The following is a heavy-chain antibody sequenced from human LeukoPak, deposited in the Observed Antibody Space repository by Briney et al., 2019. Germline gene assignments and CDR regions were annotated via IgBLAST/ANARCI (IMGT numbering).Heavy chain of an antibody. CDR2: IRSKANSYAT. CDR1: GFTFSGSA. V-gene: IGHV3-73*01. CDR3: TRLEDYYDSSVS. J-gene: IGHJ5*02. Sequence: GGSLKLSCAASGFTFSGSAMHSVRQASGKGLEWVGRIRSKANSYATAYAASVKGKFTISRDDSKNTAYLQMNSLKTEDTAVYYCTRLEDYYDSSVSWGQGTLVTVSS. D-gene: IGHD3-22*01.